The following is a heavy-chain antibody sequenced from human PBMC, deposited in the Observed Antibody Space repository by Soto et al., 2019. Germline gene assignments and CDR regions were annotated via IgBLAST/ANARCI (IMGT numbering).Heavy chain of an antibody. D-gene: IGHD4-17*01. CDR3: ARDVLQNYGDYGVLIFDY. J-gene: IGHJ4*02. Sequence: QVQLVQSGAEVKKPGASVKVSCKASGYTFTSYGISWVRQAPGQGLEWMGWISAYNGNTNYAQKLQGRVTMTTDTCTSTAYMELRSLRSDDTAVYYCARDVLQNYGDYGVLIFDYWGQGTLVTVSS. V-gene: IGHV1-18*01. CDR2: ISAYNGNT. CDR1: GYTFTSYG.